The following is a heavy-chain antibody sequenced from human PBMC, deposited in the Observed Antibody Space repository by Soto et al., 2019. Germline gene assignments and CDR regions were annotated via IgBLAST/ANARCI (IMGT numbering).Heavy chain of an antibody. CDR1: GFTFRNYG. CDR3: AKENQHLVHDY. Sequence: QVQLVESGGGVVRPGRSLRLTCAASGFTFRNYGMHWVRQAPGKGLEWVAVISHDGSDKYYADSMKGRFIISRDNSENTLFLNMNSLKPEGTAVYYCAKENQHLVHDYWGQGTLVTVSS. D-gene: IGHD6-13*01. J-gene: IGHJ4*02. CDR2: ISHDGSDK. V-gene: IGHV3-30*18.